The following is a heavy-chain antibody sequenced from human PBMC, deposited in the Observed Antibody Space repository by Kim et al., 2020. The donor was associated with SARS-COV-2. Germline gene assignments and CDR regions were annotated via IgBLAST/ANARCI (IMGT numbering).Heavy chain of an antibody. D-gene: IGHD2-2*02. V-gene: IGHV4-59*01. J-gene: IGHJ4*02. Sequence: SETLSLTCTVSGGSISSYYWSWIRQSPGKGLEWIGYIYYSGGTNYNPSLKSRVTISVDTSKNQFSLKLTSVTAADTAVYYCAGAVEEMAIPYLGQGTLVTVSS. CDR3: AGAVEEMAIPY. CDR2: IYYSGGT. CDR1: GGSISSYY.